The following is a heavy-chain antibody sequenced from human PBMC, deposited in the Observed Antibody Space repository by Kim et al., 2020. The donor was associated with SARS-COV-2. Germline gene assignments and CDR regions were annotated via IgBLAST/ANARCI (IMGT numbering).Heavy chain of an antibody. D-gene: IGHD3-10*01. CDR3: ARGSEGYYGSGSYSRWFDP. CDR2: INHSGST. Sequence: SETLSLTCAVYGGSFSGYYWSWIRQPPGKGLEWIGEINHSGSTNYNPSLKSRVTISVDTSKNQFSLKLSSVTAADTAVYYCARGSEGYYGSGSYSRWFDPWGQGTLVTVSS. J-gene: IGHJ5*02. V-gene: IGHV4-34*01. CDR1: GGSFSGYY.